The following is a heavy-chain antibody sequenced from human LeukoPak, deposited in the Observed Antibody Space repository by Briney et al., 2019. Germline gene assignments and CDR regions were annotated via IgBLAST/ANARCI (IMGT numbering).Heavy chain of an antibody. V-gene: IGHV3-30*04. Sequence: GGSLRLSCAASGFTFSSYAMHWVRQAPGKGLEWVAVISYDGSNKYYADSVKGRFTISRDNSKNTLCLQMNSLGAEDTAVYYCAKDRGGTAYYWGQGTLVTVSS. CDR2: ISYDGSNK. D-gene: IGHD1/OR15-1a*01. CDR3: AKDRGGTAYY. CDR1: GFTFSSYA. J-gene: IGHJ4*02.